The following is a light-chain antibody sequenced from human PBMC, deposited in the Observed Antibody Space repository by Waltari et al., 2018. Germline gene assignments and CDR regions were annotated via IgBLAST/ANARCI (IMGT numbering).Light chain of an antibody. V-gene: IGLV7-43*01. J-gene: IGLJ2*01. CDR1: TGAVTSGHF. Sequence: QAVVTQEPSLTVSPGGTVTLTCASSTGAVTSGHFPNRFQQKPGPAPNTLIYGTNNKPSWTPARFSGSLAGGKAALTLSGAQPEDEAEYYCWLYYSGAQVFGGGTRLTVL. CDR3: WLYYSGAQV. CDR2: GTN.